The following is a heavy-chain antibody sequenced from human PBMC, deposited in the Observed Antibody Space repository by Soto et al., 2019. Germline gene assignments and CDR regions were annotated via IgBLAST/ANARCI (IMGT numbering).Heavy chain of an antibody. Sequence: EVQLLESGGGLVQPGGSLRLSCAASGFTFSSYAMSWVRQAPGKGLEWVSAISGSGGSTYYADSVKGRFTISRDNSKTTLYLQTNSLRAEDTAVYYCAKRAAAGIGNIDYWGQGTLVTVSS. D-gene: IGHD6-13*01. V-gene: IGHV3-23*01. CDR1: GFTFSSYA. J-gene: IGHJ4*02. CDR3: AKRAAAGIGNIDY. CDR2: ISGSGGST.